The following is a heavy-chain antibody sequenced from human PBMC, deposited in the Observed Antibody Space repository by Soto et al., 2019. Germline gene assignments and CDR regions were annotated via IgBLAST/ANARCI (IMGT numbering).Heavy chain of an antibody. CDR2: INHSGIT. CDR3: ARSPNLGYCGGGACYRFDY. Sequence: QVQLQQWGAGLLKPSETLSLTCAVYGGSFSGYSWSWIRQPPGKGLEWIGEINHSGITNYNPSLKSRVTISEDTSKNQFSLKLNSVTAADTAVYYCARSPNLGYCGGGACYRFDYWGRGTLVTVSS. D-gene: IGHD2-15*01. V-gene: IGHV4-34*01. J-gene: IGHJ4*02. CDR1: GGSFSGYS.